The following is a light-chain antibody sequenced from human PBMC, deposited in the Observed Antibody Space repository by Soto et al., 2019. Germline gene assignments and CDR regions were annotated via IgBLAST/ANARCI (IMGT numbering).Light chain of an antibody. CDR2: AAS. V-gene: IGKV3-11*01. J-gene: IGKJ1*01. Sequence: EIVLTQSPAILSMSPGERATLSCRASQSVSSYFAWYQQKPGQAPRLLIYAASNRATGVPARFSGSGSGTDFTATISSLEHEDFAVYYCQQRRYWPVTFGQGTKVEIK. CDR1: QSVSSY. CDR3: QQRRYWPVT.